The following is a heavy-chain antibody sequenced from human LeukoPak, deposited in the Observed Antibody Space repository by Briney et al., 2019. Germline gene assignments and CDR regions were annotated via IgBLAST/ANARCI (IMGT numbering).Heavy chain of an antibody. CDR1: GLIFSSYG. V-gene: IGHV3-30*03. CDR3: ARDRGSHYLDY. J-gene: IGHJ4*02. CDR2: ISYDGSKK. Sequence: GGSLRLSCAAPGLIFSSYGMHWVRQAPGKGLEWVAVISYDGSKKYYADSVKGRFTISRDNSKNTLYLQMNSLRAEDTAVYFCARDRGSHYLDYWGQGTLVTVSS. D-gene: IGHD1-26*01.